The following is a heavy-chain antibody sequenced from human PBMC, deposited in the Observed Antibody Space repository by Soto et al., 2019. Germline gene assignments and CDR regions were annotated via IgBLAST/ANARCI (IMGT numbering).Heavy chain of an antibody. CDR3: VRGLRVSSTGTGAH. D-gene: IGHD1-1*01. CDR2: ISDDGSTA. CDR1: GFTFSAYW. Sequence: GGSLRLSCAVSGFTFSAYWMHWVRQVPGKGLTWVSRISDDGSTATYADSVKGRFVISRDNAKNSLYLEMNTLRVDDSGLYYCVRGLRVSSTGTGAHWGRGTLVTVSS. J-gene: IGHJ4*02. V-gene: IGHV3-74*01.